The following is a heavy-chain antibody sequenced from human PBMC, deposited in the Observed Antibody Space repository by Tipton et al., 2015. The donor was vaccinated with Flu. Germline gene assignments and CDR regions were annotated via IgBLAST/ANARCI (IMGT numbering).Heavy chain of an antibody. J-gene: IGHJ6*02. V-gene: IGHV1-46*01. CDR1: GYSFTSYY. CDR3: ATLQTVAHREDALDV. D-gene: IGHD6-19*01. CDR2: INPSGGYT. Sequence: QVQLVQSGAEVRKPGASVQVSCKASGYSFTSYYMHWVRQAPGQGLEWMGIINPSGGYTSYAQKFQGRVTMTSDTSTSTVYMDLSSLRSEDTAMYYCATLQTVAHREDALDVWGQGTTVTVSS.